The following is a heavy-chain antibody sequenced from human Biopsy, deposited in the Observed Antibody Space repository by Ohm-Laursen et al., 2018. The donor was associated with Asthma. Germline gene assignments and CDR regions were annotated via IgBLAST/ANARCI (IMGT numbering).Heavy chain of an antibody. CDR2: VSSDGHNK. Sequence: RSLRLSCTASGFVFSQCGMHWVRQGPGKGLEWVALVSSDGHNKYYEDSVKGRFTISRDNSRNRLYLQINRLTVEDLAVYFCARQSGQDYGDSSGFDIWGQGTKVAVSS. CDR3: ARQSGQDYGDSSGFDI. CDR1: GFVFSQCG. V-gene: IGHV3-30*03. J-gene: IGHJ3*02. D-gene: IGHD3-22*01.